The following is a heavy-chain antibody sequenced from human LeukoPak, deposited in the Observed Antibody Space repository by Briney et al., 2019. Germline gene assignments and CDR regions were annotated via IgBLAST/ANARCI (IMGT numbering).Heavy chain of an antibody. V-gene: IGHV1-2*02. CDR2: INPNSGGT. CDR1: GYTFTGYY. D-gene: IGHD3-22*01. CDR3: ARAVVNYYDSSGXPYGMDV. J-gene: IGHJ6*02. Sequence: ASVKVSCKASGYTFTGYYMHWVRQAPGQGLEWMGWINPNSGGTNYAQKFQGRVTMTRDTSISTAYMELSRLRSDDTAVYYCARAVVNYYDSSGXPYGMDVWGQGTTVTVSS.